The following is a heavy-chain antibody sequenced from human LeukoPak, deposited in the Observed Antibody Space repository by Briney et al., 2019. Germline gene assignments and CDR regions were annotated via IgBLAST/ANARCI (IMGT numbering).Heavy chain of an antibody. CDR2: IYHSGSP. CDR1: DYSITSGYY. Sequence: PSETLSLTCTVSDYSITSGYYWGWIRQSPGKGLEWIASIYHSGSPYYNPSLKSRVTMSVDTSKNQFSLKLKSVTAADTAVYYCARDRSKWFDPWGQGTLVTVTS. V-gene: IGHV4-38-2*02. CDR3: ARDRSKWFDP. J-gene: IGHJ5*02.